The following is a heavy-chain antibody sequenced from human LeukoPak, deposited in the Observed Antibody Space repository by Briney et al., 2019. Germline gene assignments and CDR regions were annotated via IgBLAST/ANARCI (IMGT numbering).Heavy chain of an antibody. V-gene: IGHV3-23*01. J-gene: IGHJ4*02. Sequence: GGSLRLSCAASGFTFSSYAMSWVRQAPGKGLEWVSSIGTSGDSTYYADSVKGRFTVSRDNSKNTLYLQMSSLRTEDTALYYCEKRAVAGPFDYWGQGTLVTVSS. CDR1: GFTFSSYA. CDR2: IGTSGDST. D-gene: IGHD6-19*01. CDR3: EKRAVAGPFDY.